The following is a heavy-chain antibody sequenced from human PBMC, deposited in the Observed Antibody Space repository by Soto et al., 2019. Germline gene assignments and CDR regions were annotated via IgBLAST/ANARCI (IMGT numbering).Heavy chain of an antibody. V-gene: IGHV3-21*01. Sequence: EVQLVESGGGLVKPGGSLRLSCAASGFTFSSYSMNWVRQAPGKGLEWVSSISSSSSYIYYADSVKGRFTISRDNAKNLLYLQMNSLRAEDTAVYYCARDGQSPRIAVAGMDVWGQGTLVTVSS. CDR1: GFTFSSYS. CDR2: ISSSSSYI. J-gene: IGHJ4*02. D-gene: IGHD6-19*01. CDR3: ARDGQSPRIAVAGMDV.